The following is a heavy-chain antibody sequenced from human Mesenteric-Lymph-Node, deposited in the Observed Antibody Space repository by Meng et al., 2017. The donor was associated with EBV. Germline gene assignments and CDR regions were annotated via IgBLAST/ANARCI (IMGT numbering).Heavy chain of an antibody. CDR3: ARENPARGNWFDP. V-gene: IGHV4-61*01. CDR2: VYYSGST. J-gene: IGHJ5*02. D-gene: IGHD3-10*01. CDR1: GGSVSSTSYY. Sequence: VHVEEARPGTGQSSETLSTTCTVSGGSVSSTSYYWSWIRQPPGKRLEWIGYVYYSGSTNYNPSLKGRVTISVDTSKNQFSLNLYSVTAADTAVYYCARENPARGNWFDPWGQGALVTVSS.